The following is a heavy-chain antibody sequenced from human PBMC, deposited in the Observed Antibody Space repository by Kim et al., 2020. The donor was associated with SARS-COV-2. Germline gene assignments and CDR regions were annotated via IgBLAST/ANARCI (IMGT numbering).Heavy chain of an antibody. Sequence: KSRVTISVDTSKNQFSLKLNSVTAADTAVYYCARHPAYCGGDCYLRWFDPWGQGTLVTVSS. V-gene: IGHV4-39*01. CDR3: ARHPAYCGGDCYLRWFDP. D-gene: IGHD2-21*01. J-gene: IGHJ5*02.